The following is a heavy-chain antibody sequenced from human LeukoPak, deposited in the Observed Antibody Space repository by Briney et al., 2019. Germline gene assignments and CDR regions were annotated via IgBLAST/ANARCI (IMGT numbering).Heavy chain of an antibody. D-gene: IGHD2-2*02. CDR1: GGSISSGDYY. CDR3: ASSTVPAAIPYFDY. Sequence: SETLSLTCTVSGGSISSGDYYWSWICQPPGKGLEWIGYIYYSGSTYYNPSLKSRVTISVDTSKNQFSLKLSSVTAADTAVYYCASSTVPAAIPYFDYWGQGTLVTVSS. CDR2: IYYSGST. V-gene: IGHV4-30-4*08. J-gene: IGHJ4*02.